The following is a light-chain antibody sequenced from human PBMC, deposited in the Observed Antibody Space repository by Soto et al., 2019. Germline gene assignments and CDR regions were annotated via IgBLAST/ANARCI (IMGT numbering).Light chain of an antibody. Sequence: EVVLTQSPVPLSLSQGERGTRSCSASQSFRGLLAWYTTPPGQAPRLLIYDAYNRATGIPPRFRGSGYGTDFTLTISSLEPEDSAVYYCQQRHMWPITFGQGTRLEIK. CDR3: QQRHMWPIT. CDR2: DAY. J-gene: IGKJ5*01. CDR1: QSFRGL. V-gene: IGKV3-11*01.